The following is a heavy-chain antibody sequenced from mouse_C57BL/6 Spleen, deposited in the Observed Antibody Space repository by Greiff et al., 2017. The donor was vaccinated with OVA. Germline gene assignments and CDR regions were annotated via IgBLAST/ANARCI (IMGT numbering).Heavy chain of an antibody. J-gene: IGHJ2*01. CDR1: GYTFTDYY. V-gene: IGHV1-76*01. Sequence: QVQLKESGAELVRPGASVKLSCKASGYTFTDYYINWVKQRPGQGLEWIARIYPGSGNTYYNEKFKGKATLTAEKSSSTAYMQLSSLTSEDSAVYFCAREGAYYSNSYYFDYWGQGTTLTVSS. CDR3: AREGAYYSNSYYFDY. D-gene: IGHD2-5*01. CDR2: IYPGSGNT.